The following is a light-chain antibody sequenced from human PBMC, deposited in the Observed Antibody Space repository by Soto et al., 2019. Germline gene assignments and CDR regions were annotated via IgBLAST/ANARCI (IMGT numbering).Light chain of an antibody. CDR1: RSVSSRY. Sequence: EIMLTQSPGTLSLSPGERVTLSCRASRSVSSRYLAWYQQKPGQAPRLLIYGASSRATGIPDRFSGSGSGTDFTLTISRLEPEDFAVYHCHQYGYSPNTFGQGTKLEIK. J-gene: IGKJ2*01. CDR2: GAS. V-gene: IGKV3-20*01. CDR3: HQYGYSPNT.